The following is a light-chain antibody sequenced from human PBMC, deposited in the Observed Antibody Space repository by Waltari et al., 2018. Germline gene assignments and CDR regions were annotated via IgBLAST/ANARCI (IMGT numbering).Light chain of an antibody. V-gene: IGKV3-11*01. J-gene: IGKJ1*01. CDR1: KSISSY. CDR3: QQSYDWPRT. Sequence: MVLTQPPATLSLSPRDRATLSCRASKSISSYLSWYQQKPAQTPRLLICNGANRATGIPARLSSSGCKTDFTLTSASLGPEESAVYYCQQSYDWPRTFGQGTKVEIK. CDR2: NGA.